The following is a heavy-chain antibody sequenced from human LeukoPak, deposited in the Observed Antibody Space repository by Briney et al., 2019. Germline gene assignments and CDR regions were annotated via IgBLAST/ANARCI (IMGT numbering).Heavy chain of an antibody. V-gene: IGHV3-9*01. Sequence: GGSLRLSCAASGFTFDDYAMHWVRQAPGKGLEWVSGISWNSGSIGYADSVKGRFTISRDNAKNSLYLQMNSLRAEDTAVYYCASERGATQYFDYWGQGTLVTVSS. J-gene: IGHJ4*02. CDR3: ASERGATQYFDY. D-gene: IGHD1-1*01. CDR1: GFTFDDYA. CDR2: ISWNSGSI.